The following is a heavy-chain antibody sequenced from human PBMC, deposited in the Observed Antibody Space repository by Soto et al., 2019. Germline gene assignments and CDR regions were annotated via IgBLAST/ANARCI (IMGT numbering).Heavy chain of an antibody. V-gene: IGHV3-48*02. CDR1: GFTFSSYS. Sequence: GGSLRLSCAASGFTFSSYSMNWVRQAPGKGLEWVSYISSSSSTIYYADSVKGRFTISRDNAKNSLYLQMNSLRDEDTAVYYCARDSPPPVVVVVAATISVGFDYWGQGTLVTVSS. CDR2: ISSSSSTI. CDR3: ARDSPPPVVVVVAATISVGFDY. J-gene: IGHJ4*02. D-gene: IGHD2-15*01.